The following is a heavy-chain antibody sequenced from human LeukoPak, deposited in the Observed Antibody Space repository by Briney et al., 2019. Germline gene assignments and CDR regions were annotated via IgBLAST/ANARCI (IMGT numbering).Heavy chain of an antibody. Sequence: ASVKVSCKASGGTFTSYAISWVRQAPGQGLEWMGGIIPIFGTANYAQKFQGRVTITADKSTSTAYMELSSLRSEDTAVYYCARHCSSTSCYAGGMGWFDPWGQGTLVTASS. CDR3: ARHCSSTSCYAGGMGWFDP. J-gene: IGHJ5*02. CDR1: GGTFTSYA. D-gene: IGHD2-2*01. CDR2: IIPIFGTA. V-gene: IGHV1-69*06.